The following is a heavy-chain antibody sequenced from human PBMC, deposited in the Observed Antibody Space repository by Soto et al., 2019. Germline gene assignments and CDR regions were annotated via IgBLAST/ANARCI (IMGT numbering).Heavy chain of an antibody. CDR3: ASNDRSYYGMDV. J-gene: IGHJ6*02. V-gene: IGHV5-10-1*01. D-gene: IGHD1-1*01. CDR2: IDPSDSYT. CDR1: GYSFTSYW. Sequence: PGESLKISCKGSGYSFTSYWISWVRQMPGKGLEWMGRIDPSDSYTNYSPSFQGHVTISADKSISTAYLQWSSLKASDTAMYYCASNDRSYYGMDVWGQGTTVTVSS.